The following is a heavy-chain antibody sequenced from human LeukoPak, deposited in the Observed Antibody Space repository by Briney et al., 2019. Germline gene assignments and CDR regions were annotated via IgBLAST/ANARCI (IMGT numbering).Heavy chain of an antibody. CDR2: IYYSGST. Sequence: SETLSLTCTVSGGSISSYYWSWIRQPPGKGLEWIGYIYYSGSTNYNPSLKSRVTISVDTSKNQFSLKLSSVTAADTAVYYCARAAGIAAAGIDYWGQGTLVTVSS. CDR3: ARAAGIAAAGIDY. V-gene: IGHV4-59*01. J-gene: IGHJ4*02. D-gene: IGHD6-13*01. CDR1: GGSISSYY.